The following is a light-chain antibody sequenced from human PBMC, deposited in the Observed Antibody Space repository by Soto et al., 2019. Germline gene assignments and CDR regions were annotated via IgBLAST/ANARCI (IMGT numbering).Light chain of an antibody. Sequence: EIVLTQSPGTLSLSPGERATLSCRASQSVTTSYLAWYQQKPGQAPRLLIYGASSRATGVPDRFSGSGSGTDFTLTISRLEPEDFAVYYCQHYGSSPRFGQGTKVENK. V-gene: IGKV3-20*01. CDR2: GAS. J-gene: IGKJ1*01. CDR1: QSVTTSY. CDR3: QHYGSSPR.